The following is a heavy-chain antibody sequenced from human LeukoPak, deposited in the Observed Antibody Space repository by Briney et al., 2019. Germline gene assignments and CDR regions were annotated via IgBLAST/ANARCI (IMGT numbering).Heavy chain of an antibody. CDR1: GGSFSGYY. J-gene: IGHJ1*01. V-gene: IGHV4-34*01. CDR3: ARGAHVLRYFDWSAGVTEYFQR. D-gene: IGHD3-9*01. Sequence: PSETLSLTCAVYGGSFSGYYWSWIRQPPGKGLEWIGEINHSGSTNYNPSLKSRVTISVDTSKNQFSLKLSSVTAADTAVYYCARGAHVLRYFDWSAGVTEYFQRWGQGTLVTVSS. CDR2: INHSGST.